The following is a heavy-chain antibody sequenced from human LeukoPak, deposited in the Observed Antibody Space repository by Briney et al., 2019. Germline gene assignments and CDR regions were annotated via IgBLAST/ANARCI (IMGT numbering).Heavy chain of an antibody. V-gene: IGHV4-4*07. CDR3: ARDLQAYYDFWSGPTPYYYMDV. CDR2: IYTSGST. Sequence: SETLSLTCTASGGSISSYYWSWIRQPAGKGLEWIGRIYTSGSTNYNPSLKSRVTMSVDTSKNQFSLKLSSVTAADTAVYYCARDLQAYYDFWSGPTPYYYMDVWGKGTTVTVSS. CDR1: GGSISSYY. D-gene: IGHD3-3*01. J-gene: IGHJ6*03.